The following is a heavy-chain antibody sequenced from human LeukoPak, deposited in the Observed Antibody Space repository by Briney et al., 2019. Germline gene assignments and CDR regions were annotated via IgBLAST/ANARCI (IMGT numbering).Heavy chain of an antibody. CDR3: ARSSCGGDCYHQWDYYYYGMDV. CDR2: INHSGST. CDR1: GGSFSGYY. Sequence: SETLSLTCAVYGGSFSGYYWSWIRQPPGKGLEWIGEINHSGSTNYNPSLKSRVTISVDASKNQFSLKLSSVTAADTAVYYCARSSCGGDCYHQWDYYYYGMDVWGQGTTVTVSS. V-gene: IGHV4-34*01. J-gene: IGHJ6*02. D-gene: IGHD2-21*02.